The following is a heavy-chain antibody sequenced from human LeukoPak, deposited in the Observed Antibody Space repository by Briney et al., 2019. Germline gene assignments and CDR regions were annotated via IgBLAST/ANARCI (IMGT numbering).Heavy chain of an antibody. Sequence: SETLSLTCAVYGGSFSGNYWSWIRQPPGKGLEWIGEINHSGSTNYNPSLKSRVTISVDTSKNQFSLKLSSVTAADTAVYHCARHRGAVWFQHWGQGTLVTVSS. J-gene: IGHJ1*01. V-gene: IGHV4-34*01. CDR3: ARHRGAVWFQH. CDR2: INHSGST. CDR1: GGSFSGNY. D-gene: IGHD3-16*01.